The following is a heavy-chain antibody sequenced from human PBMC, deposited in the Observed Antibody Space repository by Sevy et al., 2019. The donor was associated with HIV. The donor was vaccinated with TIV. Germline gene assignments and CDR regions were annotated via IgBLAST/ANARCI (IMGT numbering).Heavy chain of an antibody. J-gene: IGHJ6*02. D-gene: IGHD3-9*01. CDR3: AKDSISGILTGYYSYYYGMDV. CDR2: ISVSGGST. CDR1: GFTFSSYA. V-gene: IGHV3-23*01. Sequence: GGSLRLSCAASGFTFSSYAMSWVRQAPGKGLEWVSAISVSGGSTYYADSVKGRFTISRDNSKNTLYLQMNSLRAEDTAVYYCAKDSISGILTGYYSYYYGMDVWGQGTTVTVSS.